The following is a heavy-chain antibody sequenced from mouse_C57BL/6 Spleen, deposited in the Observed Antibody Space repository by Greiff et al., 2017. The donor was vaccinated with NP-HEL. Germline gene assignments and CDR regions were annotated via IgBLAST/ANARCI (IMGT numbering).Heavy chain of an antibody. CDR1: GFTFSSYA. Sequence: EVQLVESGEGLVKPGGSLELSCAASGFTFSSYAMSWVRQTPEKRLEWVAYISSGGDYIYYADTVKGRFTISRDNARNTLYLQMSSLKSEDTAMYYCTRAQLGPAWFAYWGQGTLVTVSA. D-gene: IGHD4-1*02. J-gene: IGHJ3*01. CDR2: ISSGGDYI. CDR3: TRAQLGPAWFAY. V-gene: IGHV5-9-1*02.